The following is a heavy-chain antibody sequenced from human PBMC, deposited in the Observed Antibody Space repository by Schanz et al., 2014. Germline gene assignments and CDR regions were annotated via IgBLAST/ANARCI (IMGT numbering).Heavy chain of an antibody. V-gene: IGHV3-30*04. CDR2: ITYDGSNT. CDR3: IRGDIMVVPVAHF. J-gene: IGHJ4*02. Sequence: QVQLVESGGGVVQPGRSLRLSCAASGFTMITYAMHWVRQPPGKGLEWVAIITYDGSNTHHADSVKGRFTISRDNSKNTLYLQMNSLRAEDTAVYYCIRGDIMVVPVAHFWGQGILVTVSS. D-gene: IGHD2-2*01. CDR1: GFTMITYA.